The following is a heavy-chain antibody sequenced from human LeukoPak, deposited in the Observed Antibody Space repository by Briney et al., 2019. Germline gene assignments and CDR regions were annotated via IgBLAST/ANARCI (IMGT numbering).Heavy chain of an antibody. D-gene: IGHD2-15*01. CDR3: ARDPGEGWYYFDY. V-gene: IGHV1-2*06. Sequence: ASVKVSCKASGYTFTGYHMHWVRQAPGQGLEWMGRINPNSGDTNYAQKFQGRVTMTRDTSISTAYMELSRLRSDDTAVYYCARDPGEGWYYFDYWGQGTLVTVSS. J-gene: IGHJ4*02. CDR1: GYTFTGYH. CDR2: INPNSGDT.